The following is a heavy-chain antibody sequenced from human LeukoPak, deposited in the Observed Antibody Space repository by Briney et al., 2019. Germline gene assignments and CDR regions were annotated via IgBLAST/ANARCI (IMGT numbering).Heavy chain of an antibody. V-gene: IGHV4-34*01. Sequence: SETLSLTCAVYGGSFSGYYWSWIRQPPGKGLEWIGEINHSGSTNYNPSLKSRVTISVDTSKNQFSLKLSSVTAADTAVYYCARGRRYSGRYFFYWGQGTLVTVSS. CDR3: ARGRRYSGRYFFY. D-gene: IGHD1-26*01. CDR1: GGSFSGYY. J-gene: IGHJ4*02. CDR2: INHSGST.